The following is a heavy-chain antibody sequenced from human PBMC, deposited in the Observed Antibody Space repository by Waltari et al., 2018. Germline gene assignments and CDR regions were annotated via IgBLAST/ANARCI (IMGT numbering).Heavy chain of an antibody. J-gene: IGHJ5*02. Sequence: QVQLQQWGAGLLKPSETLSLTCAVYSGSFSDDYWSWIRQTPVKGLEWIGEINHSGSTTHNPSLKSRVTISMDTSKNQFSLKMNSVTAADTAVYYCARVGRYYDFWSGHSLGFDPWGQGTLVTVS. V-gene: IGHV4-34*01. CDR2: INHSGST. CDR1: SGSFSDDY. D-gene: IGHD3-3*01. CDR3: ARVGRYYDFWSGHSLGFDP.